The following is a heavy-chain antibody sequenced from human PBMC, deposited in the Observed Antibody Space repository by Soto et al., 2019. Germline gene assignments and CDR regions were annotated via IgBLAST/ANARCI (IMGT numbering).Heavy chain of an antibody. CDR1: GFSLSSTGVG. V-gene: IGHV2-5*01. J-gene: IGHJ4*02. CDR2: INWNDDK. CDR3: ARSGHNSGFFYYDY. D-gene: IGHD3-22*01. Sequence: QITLKESGPTLVEVTQTVTLTCTFSGFSLSSTGVGVGWIRQPPGKALEGLALINWNDDKRYNPSLKSRLTITNDTSKNQVVLTMTNMDPADTATYYCARSGHNSGFFYYDYWGQGTLVTVSS.